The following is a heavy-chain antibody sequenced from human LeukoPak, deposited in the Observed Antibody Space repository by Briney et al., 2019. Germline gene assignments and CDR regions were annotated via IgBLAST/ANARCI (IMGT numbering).Heavy chain of an antibody. Sequence: PGGSLRLSCAASGFTFSRFAMSWVRQGPGKGLECVSGVSGSGSSTYYADSVKGRFIISRDNSKNTLYLQMNSLRAEDTAVYYCARDRMVRGVIKSNWFDPWGQGTLVTVSS. CDR3: ARDRMVRGVIKSNWFDP. J-gene: IGHJ5*02. CDR2: VSGSGSST. D-gene: IGHD3-10*01. V-gene: IGHV3-23*01. CDR1: GFTFSRFA.